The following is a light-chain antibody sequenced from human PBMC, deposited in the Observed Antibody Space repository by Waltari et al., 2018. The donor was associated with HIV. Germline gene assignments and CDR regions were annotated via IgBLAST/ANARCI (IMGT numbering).Light chain of an antibody. CDR2: EVS. CDR3: ASYTSTSARV. V-gene: IGLV2-14*01. Sequence: QSALTQPASVSGSPGQSITISCTGTSSAVGAYTYVSWFQQHPGKVPKLLIYEVSNRPSGVSYRFSGSKSGNTASLTISGLQAEDEADYYCASYTSTSARVFGGGTKVTVL. CDR1: SSAVGAYTY. J-gene: IGLJ3*02.